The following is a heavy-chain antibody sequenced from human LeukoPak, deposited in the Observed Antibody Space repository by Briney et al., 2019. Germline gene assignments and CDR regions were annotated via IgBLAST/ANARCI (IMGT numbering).Heavy chain of an antibody. CDR1: GYTFTSYG. CDR3: AREDSSGYQPFDY. Sequence: ASVKVSCKASGYTFTSYGISWVRQAPGQGLEWMGWISAYNGNTNYAQKLQGRVTMTTDTSTSTVYIELRSLRSDDTAVYYCAREDSSGYQPFDYWGQGTLVTVSS. D-gene: IGHD3-22*01. CDR2: ISAYNGNT. J-gene: IGHJ4*02. V-gene: IGHV1-18*01.